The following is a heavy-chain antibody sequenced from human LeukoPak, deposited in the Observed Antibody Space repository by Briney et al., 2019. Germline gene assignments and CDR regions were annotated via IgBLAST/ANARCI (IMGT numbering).Heavy chain of an antibody. CDR2: INPSAGST. Sequence: INPSAGSTSYAQKFQGRVTMTRDTSTSTVYMELSSLRSEDTAVYYCARTPYYDFWSGDFDYWGQGTLVTVSS. J-gene: IGHJ4*02. CDR3: ARTPYYDFWSGDFDY. V-gene: IGHV1-46*03. D-gene: IGHD3-3*01.